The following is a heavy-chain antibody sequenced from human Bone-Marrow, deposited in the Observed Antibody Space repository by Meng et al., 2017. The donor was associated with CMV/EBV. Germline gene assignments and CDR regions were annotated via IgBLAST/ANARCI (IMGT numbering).Heavy chain of an antibody. CDR1: GYTFTSYG. D-gene: IGHD6-6*01. Sequence: ASVKVSCKASGYTFTSYGISWVRQATGQGLEWMGWMNPNSGNTGYAQKFQGRVTMTRNTSISTAYMELSSLRSGDTAVYYCARAGSSSTSYYFDYWGQGTLVTVSS. J-gene: IGHJ4*02. CDR2: MNPNSGNT. CDR3: ARAGSSSTSYYFDY. V-gene: IGHV1-8*02.